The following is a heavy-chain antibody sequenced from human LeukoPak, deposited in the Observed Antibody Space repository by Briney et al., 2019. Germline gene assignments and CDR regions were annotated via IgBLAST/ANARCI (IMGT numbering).Heavy chain of an antibody. CDR1: GYSISSGYY. CDR3: ARVKVVVAANGWFDP. CDR2: IYHSGST. J-gene: IGHJ5*02. V-gene: IGHV4-38-2*02. Sequence: SSETQSVTCTVSGYSISSGYYWGWIRQPPGKGLEWIGSIYHSGSTYYNPSLKSRVTISVDTSKNQFSLKLSSVTAADTAVYYCARVKVVVAANGWFDPWGQGTLVTVSS. D-gene: IGHD2-15*01.